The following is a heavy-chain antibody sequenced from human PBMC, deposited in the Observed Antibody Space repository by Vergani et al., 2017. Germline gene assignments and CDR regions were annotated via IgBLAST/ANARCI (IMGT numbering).Heavy chain of an antibody. Sequence: QVTLKESGPALVKPPQTLTLTCTLSGFSVNSHPMRVIWIRQPPGTALEWLARIDWDDDKFYDRSLKTRLTISKDTSKNQVVLRMTNMDPVDTAMYYCAQILSKNGYKYDAFDIWGQGTMVIVSS. CDR2: IDWDDDK. V-gene: IGHV2-70*04. D-gene: IGHD5-24*01. J-gene: IGHJ3*02. CDR1: GFSVNSHPMR. CDR3: AQILSKNGYKYDAFDI.